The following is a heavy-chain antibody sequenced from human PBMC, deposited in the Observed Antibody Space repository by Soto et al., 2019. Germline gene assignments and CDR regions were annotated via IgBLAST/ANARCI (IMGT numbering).Heavy chain of an antibody. D-gene: IGHD3-16*01. CDR3: ARGGTPIDS. V-gene: IGHV1-18*01. CDR1: GYTFTNFG. CDR2: ISAYNGNT. Sequence: QVQLVQSGAEVKKPGASVKVSCKTSGYTFTNFGLSWVRQAPGQGLEWMGWISAYNGNTNYAQNXQXXXTXXTDTSTSTAYMELRSLRSDDTAVYYCARGGTPIDSWGQGTLVTVSS. J-gene: IGHJ4*02.